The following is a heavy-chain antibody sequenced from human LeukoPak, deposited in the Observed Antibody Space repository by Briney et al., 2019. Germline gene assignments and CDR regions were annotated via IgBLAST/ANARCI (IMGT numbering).Heavy chain of an antibody. CDR2: ISVGGGAT. V-gene: IGHV3-23*01. Sequence: GGSLRLSCGASGFALNNFAMTWVRQAPGKGLEWLSVISVGGGATHYADSVKGRFTISRDNSKDTVYLQMDSLRAEDTAIYFCAKQAAGSSTWRSRHFDRWGQGTLVTVSS. CDR1: GFALNNFA. CDR3: AKQAAGSSTWRSRHFDR. D-gene: IGHD2-2*01. J-gene: IGHJ4*02.